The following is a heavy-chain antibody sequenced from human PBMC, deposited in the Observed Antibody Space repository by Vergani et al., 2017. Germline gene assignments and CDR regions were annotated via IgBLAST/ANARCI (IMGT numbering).Heavy chain of an antibody. J-gene: IGHJ6*03. CDR3: AIENTGIAARPNLHYYYYYMDV. Sequence: QVQLVESGGGVVQPGRSLRLSCAASGFTFSSYAMHWVRQAPGKGLEWVAVISYDGSNKYYADSVKGRFTISGDNSKNTLYLQMNSLRAEDTAVYYCAIENTGIAARPNLHYYYYYMDVWGKGTTVTVSS. V-gene: IGHV3-30-3*01. CDR1: GFTFSSYA. D-gene: IGHD6-6*01. CDR2: ISYDGSNK.